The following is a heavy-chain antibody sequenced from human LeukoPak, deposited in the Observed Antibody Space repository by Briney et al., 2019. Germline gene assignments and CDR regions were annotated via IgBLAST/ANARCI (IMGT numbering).Heavy chain of an antibody. CDR3: ARDDFWNDYGYYFDY. Sequence: SVKVSCKASGGTFSSYAISWVRQAHGQGLEWMGRIIPIFGTANYAQKFQGRVTITTDESTSTAYMELSSLRSEDTAVYYCARDDFWNDYGYYFDYWGQGTLVTVSS. CDR2: IIPIFGTA. J-gene: IGHJ4*02. V-gene: IGHV1-69*05. CDR1: GGTFSSYA. D-gene: IGHD3-3*01.